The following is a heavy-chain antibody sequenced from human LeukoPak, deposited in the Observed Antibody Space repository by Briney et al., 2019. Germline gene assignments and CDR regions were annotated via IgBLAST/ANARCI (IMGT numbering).Heavy chain of an antibody. D-gene: IGHD3-10*01. J-gene: IGHJ4*02. V-gene: IGHV5-51*01. CDR2: IYPGDSDT. Sequence: GESLKISCKGSGYSFTSFWIGWVRQMPGKGLEWMGIIYPGDSDTRYSPSFQGEVTISADKSINTSYLQWSRLKASDTAMYYCAPYSSGMAYDYFDYWGQGTLVTVSS. CDR3: APYSSGMAYDYFDY. CDR1: GYSFTSFW.